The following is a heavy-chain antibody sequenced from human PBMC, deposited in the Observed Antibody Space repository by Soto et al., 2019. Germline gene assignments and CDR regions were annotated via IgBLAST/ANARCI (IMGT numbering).Heavy chain of an antibody. Sequence: PGGSLRLSCAASGFTFSSYAMHWVRQAPGKGLEWVAVISYDGSNKYYADSVKGRFTISRDNSKNTLYLQMNSLRAEDTAVYYCARLVVVITTGPSFDYWGQGTLVTVSS. D-gene: IGHD3-22*01. V-gene: IGHV3-30-3*01. CDR2: ISYDGSNK. CDR1: GFTFSSYA. J-gene: IGHJ4*02. CDR3: ARLVVVITTGPSFDY.